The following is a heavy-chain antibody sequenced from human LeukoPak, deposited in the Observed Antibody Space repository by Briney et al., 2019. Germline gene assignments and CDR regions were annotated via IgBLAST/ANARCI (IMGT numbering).Heavy chain of an antibody. CDR1: GFTVSSKY. D-gene: IGHD2-8*01. J-gene: IGHJ4*02. CDR2: IYSDGST. CDR3: ARAIVYRGKSIMGFDN. V-gene: IGHV3-66*01. Sequence: GGSLRLSCAASGFTVSSKYMSWVRQAPGKVLEWVSVIYSDGSTYYADSVKGRFTISTDNSKNTLYLQMNSLRAEDTAVYYCARAIVYRGKSIMGFDNWGQGTLVTVSS.